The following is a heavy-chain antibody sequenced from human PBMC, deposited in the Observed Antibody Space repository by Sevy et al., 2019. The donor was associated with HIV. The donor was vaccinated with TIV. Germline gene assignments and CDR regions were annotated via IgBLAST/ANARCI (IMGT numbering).Heavy chain of an antibody. Sequence: SETLSLTCTVSGGSITSLYWNWIRQPPGKGLEWIANIYYNGHINYNPSLKSRVTLSLDTSKNQFSLRLSSVTAADTAMYAGENAWGRGYSWGQGTLVTVSS. V-gene: IGHV4-59*08. CDR1: GGSITSLY. CDR3: ENAWGRGYS. CDR2: IYYNGHI. D-gene: IGHD1-26*01. J-gene: IGHJ4*02.